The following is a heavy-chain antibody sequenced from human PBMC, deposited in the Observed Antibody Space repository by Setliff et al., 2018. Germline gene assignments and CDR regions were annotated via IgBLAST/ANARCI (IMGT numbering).Heavy chain of an antibody. V-gene: IGHV4-61*09. CDR2: IHGTEGT. CDR1: DGSLYSGDYY. CDR3: ARGYYNGRGYYYLPCSFDS. Sequence: SETLSLTCTVSDGSLYSGDYYWTWIRQPAGKALEWIGHIHGTEGTHYNPSLESRVTISRDKSPNQFSLMLRSVTAADTALYYCARGYYNGRGYYYLPCSFDSWGRGIVVTVSS. D-gene: IGHD3-10*01. J-gene: IGHJ4*02.